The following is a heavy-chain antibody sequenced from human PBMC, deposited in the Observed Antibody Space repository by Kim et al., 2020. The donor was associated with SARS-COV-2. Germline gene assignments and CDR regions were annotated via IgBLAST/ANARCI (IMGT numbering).Heavy chain of an antibody. V-gene: IGHV3-30*18. CDR2: ISYDGSNK. J-gene: IGHJ4*01. Sequence: GGSLRLSCAASGFTFSSYGMHWVRQAPGKGLEWVAVISYDGSNKYYADSVKGRFTISRDNSKNTLYLQMNSLRAEDTAVYYCAKDRFPDTAMVTTNYFD. CDR1: GFTFSSYG. CDR3: AKDRFPDTAMVTTNYFD. D-gene: IGHD5-18*01.